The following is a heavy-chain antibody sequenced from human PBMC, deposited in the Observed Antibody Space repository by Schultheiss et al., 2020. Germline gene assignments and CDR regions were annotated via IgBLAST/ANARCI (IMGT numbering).Heavy chain of an antibody. CDR3: ARDGELVFGVSGPLDY. Sequence: SVKVSCKASGYTFTSYYMHWVRQAPGQGLEWMGIINPSGGSTSYAQKFQGRVTMTRDTSTSTVYMELSSLRSEDTAVYYCARDGELVFGVSGPLDYWGQGTLVTVSS. CDR2: INPSGGST. CDR1: GYTFTSYY. D-gene: IGHD3-10*01. V-gene: IGHV1-46*01. J-gene: IGHJ4*02.